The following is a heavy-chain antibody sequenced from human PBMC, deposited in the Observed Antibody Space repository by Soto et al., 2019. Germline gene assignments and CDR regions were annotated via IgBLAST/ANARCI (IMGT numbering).Heavy chain of an antibody. D-gene: IGHD3-9*01. CDR1: GFTFSSYG. Sequence: RRLSCAASGFTFSSYGMHWVRQAPGKGLEWVAAILYDGSNKYYADSVKGRFTISRDNSKNTLYLQMNSLRAEDTAVYYCARGAYYDVLPGSYSYGMDVWGQGTTVTVSS. J-gene: IGHJ6*02. V-gene: IGHV3-30*03. CDR3: ARGAYYDVLPGSYSYGMDV. CDR2: ILYDGSNK.